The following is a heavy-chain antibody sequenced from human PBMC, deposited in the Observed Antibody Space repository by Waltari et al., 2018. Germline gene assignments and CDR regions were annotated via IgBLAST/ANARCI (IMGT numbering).Heavy chain of an antibody. Sequence: QVQLQASGPGLVKPSHTLSLTCTVSGASISRCSSSLSWIRQPAGKGLEGSGRIYTSGSTNYNPALKRRVTISVDTAKNQFSLKLSSVTAADTAVYYCARGFAPSIAAAGNAFDIWGQGTMVTVSS. CDR2: IYTSGST. V-gene: IGHV4-61*02. CDR1: GASISRCSSS. J-gene: IGHJ3*02. CDR3: ARGFAPSIAAAGNAFDI. D-gene: IGHD6-13*01.